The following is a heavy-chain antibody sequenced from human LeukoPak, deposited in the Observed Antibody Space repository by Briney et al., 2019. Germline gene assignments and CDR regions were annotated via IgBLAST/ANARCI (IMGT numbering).Heavy chain of an antibody. CDR3: ARADIVVVPAAMWTFDP. V-gene: IGHV4-61*08. CDR1: GGSISSGGYY. Sequence: SETLSLTCTVSGGSISSGGYYWSWIRQHPGKGLEWIGYIYYSGSTYYNPSLKSRVTISVDTSKNQFSLKLSSVTAADTAVYYCARADIVVVPAAMWTFDPWGQGTLVTVSS. J-gene: IGHJ5*02. D-gene: IGHD2-2*01. CDR2: IYYSGST.